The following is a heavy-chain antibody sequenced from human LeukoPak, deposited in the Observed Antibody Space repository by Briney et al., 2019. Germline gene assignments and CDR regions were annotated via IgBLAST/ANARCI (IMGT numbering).Heavy chain of an antibody. CDR2: INTHSGAT. CDR1: GNTFAGYY. V-gene: IGHV1-2*02. D-gene: IGHD1-26*01. Sequence: ASVKVSRKASGNTFAGYYVHWVRQAPGQGLEWMGWINTHSGATNYAQHFQGRVTMTTDTSVTTAYMDLDGLKSDDAAVYFCARGPIGGLRKGFDIWGQGTLVTVSS. CDR3: ARGPIGGLRKGFDI. J-gene: IGHJ4*02.